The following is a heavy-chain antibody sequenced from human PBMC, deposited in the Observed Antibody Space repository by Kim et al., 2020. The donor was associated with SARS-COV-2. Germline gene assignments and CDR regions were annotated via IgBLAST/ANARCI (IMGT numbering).Heavy chain of an antibody. CDR3: AKQSDASGKNWFDP. Sequence: GGSLRLSCAASGFTFSSYAMSWVRQAPGKGLEWVSAISGSGVSTYYADSVKGRFTISRDNSKNTLYLQMNSLRAEDTAVCYCAKQSDASGKNWFDPWGQGTLVTVSS. CDR1: GFTFSSYA. V-gene: IGHV3-23*01. J-gene: IGHJ5*02. CDR2: ISGSGVST. D-gene: IGHD3-10*01.